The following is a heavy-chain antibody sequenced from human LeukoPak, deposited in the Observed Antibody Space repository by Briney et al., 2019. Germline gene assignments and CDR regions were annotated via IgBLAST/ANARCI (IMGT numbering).Heavy chain of an antibody. CDR2: FSYSGST. V-gene: IGHV4-59*01. Sequence: PSETLSLTCAVYGGSFSGYYWSWIRQPPGKGLEWIGYFSYSGSTNYNPSLKSRVTISVDTSKNQFSLKLSSVTAADTAVYYCTRGGIAAAGDWGQGTLVTVSS. D-gene: IGHD6-13*01. CDR1: GGSFSGYY. J-gene: IGHJ4*02. CDR3: TRGGIAAAGD.